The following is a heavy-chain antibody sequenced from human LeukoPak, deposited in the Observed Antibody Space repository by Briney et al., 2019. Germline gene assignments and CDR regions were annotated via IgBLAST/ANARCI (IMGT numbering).Heavy chain of an antibody. Sequence: GESLRLSCAASGFTFTTYGVHWVRQAPGKGLEWVGRLKSKTDGGTTDYAAPVKGRFSFSRDDSKNTLYLQMNSLKTEDTAVYYCTTDSRGTADYWGQGTLVTVSS. CDR1: GFTFTTYG. V-gene: IGHV3-15*01. D-gene: IGHD6-13*01. CDR2: LKSKTDGGTT. CDR3: TTDSRGTADY. J-gene: IGHJ4*02.